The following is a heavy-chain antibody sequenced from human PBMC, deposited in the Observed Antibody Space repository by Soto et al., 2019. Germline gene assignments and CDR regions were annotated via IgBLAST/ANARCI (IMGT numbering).Heavy chain of an antibody. D-gene: IGHD6-19*01. CDR2: MNPNSGNT. J-gene: IGHJ3*02. Sequence: ASVKVSCKASGYTFTSYDINWVRQATGQGLEWMGWMNPNSGNTSYAQKFQGRVTMTRNTSISTAYMELSSLRSEDTAVYYCARSLNTPTIAVAGTPGEGAFDIWGQGTMVTVSS. CDR1: GYTFTSYD. CDR3: ARSLNTPTIAVAGTPGEGAFDI. V-gene: IGHV1-8*01.